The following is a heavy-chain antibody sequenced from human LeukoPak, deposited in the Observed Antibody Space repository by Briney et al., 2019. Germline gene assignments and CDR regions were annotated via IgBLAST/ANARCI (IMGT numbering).Heavy chain of an antibody. CDR1: GFTFSSYA. CDR3: ANNLRGSYPFDY. CDR2: ISGSGGST. V-gene: IGHV3-23*01. Sequence: GGSLRLSCAASGFTFSSYAMSSVRQAPGKGLDWVSAISGSGGSTYYADSVKGRFTISRDNSKNTLYLQMNSLRAEDKAVYYCANNLRGSYPFDYWGQGTLVTVSS. J-gene: IGHJ4*02. D-gene: IGHD1-26*01.